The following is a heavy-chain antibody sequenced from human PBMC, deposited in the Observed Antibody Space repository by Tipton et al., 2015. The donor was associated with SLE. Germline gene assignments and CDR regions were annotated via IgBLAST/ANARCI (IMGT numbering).Heavy chain of an antibody. Sequence: TLSLTCTVSGGSIRSGYFWGWLRQHPEKGLEWIGYIDYSGNTYYNPSLKSRLIISMDTSKNQFSLKLSSVTAADTAVYYCARVGRDGYNFDYWGQGTLVTVSS. CDR3: ARVGRDGYNFDY. V-gene: IGHV4-31*03. J-gene: IGHJ4*02. CDR1: GGSIRSGYF. D-gene: IGHD5-24*01. CDR2: IDYSGNT.